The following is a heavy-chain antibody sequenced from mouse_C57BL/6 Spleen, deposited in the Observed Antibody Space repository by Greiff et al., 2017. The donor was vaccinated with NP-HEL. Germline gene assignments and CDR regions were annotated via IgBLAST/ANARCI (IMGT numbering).Heavy chain of an antibody. Sequence: VQLQQSGAELVRPGASVTLSCKASGYTFTDYEMHWVKQTPVHGLEWIGAIDPETGGTAYNQKFKGKAILTADKSSSTAYMELRSLTSEDSAVYYCTKEWGYEYFPWFAYWGQGTLVTVSA. CDR1: GYTFTDYE. D-gene: IGHD2-4*01. CDR3: TKEWGYEYFPWFAY. V-gene: IGHV1-15*01. CDR2: IDPETGGT. J-gene: IGHJ3*01.